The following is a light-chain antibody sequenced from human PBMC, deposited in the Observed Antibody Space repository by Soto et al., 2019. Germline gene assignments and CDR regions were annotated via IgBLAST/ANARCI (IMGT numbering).Light chain of an antibody. CDR2: ATS. J-gene: IGKJ2*01. V-gene: IGKV1-39*01. CDR3: QQPPYT. Sequence: DIQMTQSPSSLSASVGDRVTITCRASHTPRTFLNWYQQKPGKAPKLLIYATSTLQSGVPSRFSGRDSGADFTLTINNLQPEDFATYYCQQPPYTFGPGTKVEIK. CDR1: HTPRTF.